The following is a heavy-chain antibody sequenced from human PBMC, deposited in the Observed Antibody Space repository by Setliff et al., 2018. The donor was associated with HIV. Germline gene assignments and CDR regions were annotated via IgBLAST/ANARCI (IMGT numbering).Heavy chain of an antibody. CDR3: ARATERTPHAFDI. V-gene: IGHV4-38-2*02. Sequence: SETLSLTCTVSGYSISSGYYWGWIRQPPGKGLEWIGSIYHRGSTYYNPSLKSRVTISVDTSKNQFSLKLSSVTAADTAVYYCARATERTPHAFDIWGQGTMVTVSS. J-gene: IGHJ3*02. CDR1: GYSISSGYY. D-gene: IGHD1-1*01. CDR2: IYHRGST.